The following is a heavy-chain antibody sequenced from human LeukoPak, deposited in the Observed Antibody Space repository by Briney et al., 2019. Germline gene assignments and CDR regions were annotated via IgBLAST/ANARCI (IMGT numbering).Heavy chain of an antibody. CDR3: ARGYYDSRGYSNAFDI. J-gene: IGHJ3*02. V-gene: IGHV4-59*01. Sequence: SETLSLTCTVSGASITSSYWSWIRQPPRRGLEWIGYVYYSGNTNYNPSLKSRVTLSVDMSKNQFSLKLNSATAADTAIYYCARGYYDSRGYSNAFDIWGQGTMVTVSS. CDR1: GASITSSY. D-gene: IGHD3-22*01. CDR2: VYYSGNT.